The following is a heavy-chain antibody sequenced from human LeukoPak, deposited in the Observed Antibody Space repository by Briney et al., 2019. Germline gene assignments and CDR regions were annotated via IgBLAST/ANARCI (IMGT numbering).Heavy chain of an antibody. D-gene: IGHD6-13*01. CDR1: GGSISSYY. Sequence: SETLSLTCTVSGGSISSYYWSWIRQPPGKGLEWIGYIYYSGSTNYNPSLKSRVTISVDTSKNQFSLKLSSVTAADTAVYYCATRTGGDSSWYSGYFDYWGQGTLVTVSS. CDR3: ATRTGGDSSWYSGYFDY. V-gene: IGHV4-59*01. CDR2: IYYSGST. J-gene: IGHJ4*02.